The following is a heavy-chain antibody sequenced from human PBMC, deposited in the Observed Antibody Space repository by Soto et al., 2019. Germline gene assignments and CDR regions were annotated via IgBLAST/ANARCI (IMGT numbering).Heavy chain of an antibody. Sequence: QLQVQESGPGLVKPSETLSLTCTVSGSSISSSGYYWGWIRQPPGKGLEWIGSMYYGVSTYYNPSLKSRVTVCVDASKNQFSLNLSSVTAADTAVYYCARLPSRHLVDYWGHGTLVTVSS. CDR3: ARLPSRHLVDY. V-gene: IGHV4-39*01. CDR2: MYYGVST. J-gene: IGHJ4*01. D-gene: IGHD3-3*02. CDR1: GSSISSSGYY.